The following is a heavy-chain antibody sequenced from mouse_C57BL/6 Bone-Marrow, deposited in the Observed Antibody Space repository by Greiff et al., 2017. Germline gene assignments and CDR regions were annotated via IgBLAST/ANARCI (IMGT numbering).Heavy chain of an antibody. CDR3: ATVPAMDY. CDR1: GFSLTSYG. D-gene: IGHD5-1*01. V-gene: IGHV2-2*01. Sequence: QVQLQQPGPGLVQPSQSLSITCTVSGFSLTSYGVHWVRQSPGKGLEWLGVIWSGGSTDYNAAFISRLSISKDNSKSQVFFKMNSLQADDTAIYYCATVPAMDYWGQGTSVTVSS. J-gene: IGHJ4*01. CDR2: IWSGGST.